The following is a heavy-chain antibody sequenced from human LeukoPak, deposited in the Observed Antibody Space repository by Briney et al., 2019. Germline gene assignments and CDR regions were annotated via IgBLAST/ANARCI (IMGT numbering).Heavy chain of an antibody. V-gene: IGHV1-8*01. CDR3: ARGPYCILTGYLGVYFDY. CDR1: GYTFTSYD. D-gene: IGHD3-9*01. J-gene: IGHJ4*02. Sequence: GASVKVSCKASGYTFTSYDINWVRQATGQGLEWMGGMNPNSGSTDYAQKFQGRVTMTRNTSMSTAYMELSSLRSEDTAVYYCARGPYCILTGYLGVYFDYWDQGPLVTVSS. CDR2: MNPNSGST.